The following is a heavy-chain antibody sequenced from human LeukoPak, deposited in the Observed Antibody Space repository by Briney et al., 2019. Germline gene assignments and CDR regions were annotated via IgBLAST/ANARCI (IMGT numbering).Heavy chain of an antibody. CDR2: IYYSGST. CDR3: ARSPTRYFDL. Sequence: SETLSLTCTVSGGSISSGDYYWSWIRQPPGKGLEWIGYIYYSGSTYYNPSLKSRVTISVNTSKNQFSLKLSSVTAADTAVYYCARSPTRYFDLWGRGTLVTVSS. D-gene: IGHD5-12*01. CDR1: GGSISSGDYY. J-gene: IGHJ2*01. V-gene: IGHV4-30-4*01.